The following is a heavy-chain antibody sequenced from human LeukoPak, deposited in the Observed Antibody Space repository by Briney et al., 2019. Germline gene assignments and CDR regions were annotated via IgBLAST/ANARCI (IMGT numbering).Heavy chain of an antibody. Sequence: GRSLRLSCAASGFTFSSYGMHWVRQAPGKGLEWVSYISSSSSTIYYADSVKGRFTISRDNAKNSLYLQMNSLRAEDTAVYYCARETSHYDSSGYYQGDYWGQGTLVTVSS. CDR1: GFTFSSYG. J-gene: IGHJ4*02. V-gene: IGHV3-48*04. CDR2: ISSSSSTI. CDR3: ARETSHYDSSGYYQGDY. D-gene: IGHD3-22*01.